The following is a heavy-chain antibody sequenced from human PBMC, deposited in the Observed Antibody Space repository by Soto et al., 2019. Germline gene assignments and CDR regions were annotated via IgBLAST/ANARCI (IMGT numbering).Heavy chain of an antibody. V-gene: IGHV1-2*06. Sequence: ASVKVSCKASGYIFTGYYIHWLRQAPGQELEWMGLINPITGDAKYAQKFQGRVSMTRGTSTNTAYMELSGLRSDDTAVYYCARTTSFRSFQAFDYWGQGIMVTVSS. CDR1: GYIFTGYY. CDR3: ARTTSFRSFQAFDY. CDR2: INPITGDA. D-gene: IGHD4-4*01. J-gene: IGHJ4*02.